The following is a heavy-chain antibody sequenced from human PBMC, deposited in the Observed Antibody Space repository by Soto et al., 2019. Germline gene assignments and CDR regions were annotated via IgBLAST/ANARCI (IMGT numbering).Heavy chain of an antibody. V-gene: IGHV1-8*01. CDR1: GYTFTNYE. Sequence: QVQLVQSGAEVKKPGASVKVSCKASGYTFTNYEINWVRQATGHGLEWMGLMNPGSGNTGYAHKFQGRVTMTRNISISTAYIELSTLGSADPAIYSCARMAASCSLNWFDPRGQGTLVTVSS. J-gene: IGHJ5*02. D-gene: IGHD3-10*02. CDR3: ARMAASCSLNWFDP. CDR2: MNPGSGNT.